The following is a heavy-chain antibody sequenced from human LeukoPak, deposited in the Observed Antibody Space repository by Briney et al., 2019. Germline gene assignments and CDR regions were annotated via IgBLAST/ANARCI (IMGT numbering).Heavy chain of an antibody. V-gene: IGHV4-39*07. CDR1: GGSISSSSYY. J-gene: IGHJ4*02. Sequence: PSETLSLTCTVSGGSISSSSYYWGWIRQPPGKGLEWIGEINHSGSTNYNPSLKSRVTISVDTSKNQFSLKLSSVTAADTAVYYCARLPTYGSGSYYSWGQGTLVTVSS. CDR2: INHSGST. D-gene: IGHD3-10*01. CDR3: ARLPTYGSGSYYS.